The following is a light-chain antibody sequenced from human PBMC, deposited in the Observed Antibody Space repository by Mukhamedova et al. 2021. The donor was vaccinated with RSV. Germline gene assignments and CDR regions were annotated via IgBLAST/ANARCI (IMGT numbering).Light chain of an antibody. CDR3: QVWDISRDIS. CDR2: DDS. Sequence: GGNNIGGKAVHWYQQKPGQAPVVVVFDDSDRPSGIPERFSGSNSGNTATLSISGVEVGDEADYYCQVWDISRDISFGGGTRLTVL. CDR1: NIGGKA. V-gene: IGLV3-21*02. J-gene: IGLJ2*01.